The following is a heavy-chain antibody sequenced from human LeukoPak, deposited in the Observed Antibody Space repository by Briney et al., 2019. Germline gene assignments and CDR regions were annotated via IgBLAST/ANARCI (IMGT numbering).Heavy chain of an antibody. CDR3: ASSVDTAMVASGVFDY. CDR1: GGSISSGSYY. J-gene: IGHJ4*02. Sequence: PSETLSLTCTVSGGSISSGSYYWSWIRQPAGKGLEWIGRIYTSGSTNYNPSLKSRVTISVDTSKNQFSLKLSSVTAADTAVYYCASSVDTAMVASGVFDYWGQGTLVTVSS. D-gene: IGHD5-18*01. V-gene: IGHV4-61*02. CDR2: IYTSGST.